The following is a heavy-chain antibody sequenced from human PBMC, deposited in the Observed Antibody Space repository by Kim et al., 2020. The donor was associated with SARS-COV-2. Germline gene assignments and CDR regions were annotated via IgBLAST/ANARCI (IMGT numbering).Heavy chain of an antibody. CDR1: GFTFSSYS. CDR3: ARGSTSMVRGVIITASDY. V-gene: IGHV3-21*01. D-gene: IGHD3-10*01. CDR2: ISSSSSYI. Sequence: GGSLRLSCAASGFTFSSYSMNWVRQAPGKGLEWVSSISSSSSYIYYADSVKGRFTISRDNAKNSLYLQMNSLRAEDTAVYYCARGSTSMVRGVIITASDYWGQGTLVTVSS. J-gene: IGHJ4*02.